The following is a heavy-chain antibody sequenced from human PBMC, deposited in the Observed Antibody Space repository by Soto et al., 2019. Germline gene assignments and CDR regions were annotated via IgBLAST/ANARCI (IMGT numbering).Heavy chain of an antibody. Sequence: GGSLRLSCATSGFTFSHYGMHWVRQAPGKGLEWVAVISYDGSNKYHADSVKGRFSISRDNSKNTLYLQMNSLRAEDTAVYYCAKGQERYYGSGSYYNLDYWGQGTLVTVSS. J-gene: IGHJ4*02. CDR3: AKGQERYYGSGSYYNLDY. V-gene: IGHV3-30*18. D-gene: IGHD3-10*01. CDR1: GFTFSHYG. CDR2: ISYDGSNK.